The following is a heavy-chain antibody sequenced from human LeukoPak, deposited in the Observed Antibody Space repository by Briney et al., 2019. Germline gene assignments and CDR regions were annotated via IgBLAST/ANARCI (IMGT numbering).Heavy chain of an antibody. CDR1: GFIFSSYG. Sequence: GGSLRLSCAASGFIFSSYGMHWVRQAPGKGLEWVSAISGSGGSTYYADSVKGRFTISRDNSKNTLYLQMNSLRAEDTAVYYCARGYDILTGYQYYFDYWGQGTLVTVSS. CDR3: ARGYDILTGYQYYFDY. D-gene: IGHD3-9*01. CDR2: ISGSGGST. V-gene: IGHV3-23*01. J-gene: IGHJ4*02.